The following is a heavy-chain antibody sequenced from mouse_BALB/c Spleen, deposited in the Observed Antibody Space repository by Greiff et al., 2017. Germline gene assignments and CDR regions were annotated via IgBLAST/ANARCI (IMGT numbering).Heavy chain of an antibody. CDR1: GYTFTSYY. Sequence: VQLQQSGPELVKPGASVRISCKASGYTFTSYYIHWVKQRPGQGLEWIGWIYPGNVNTKYNEKFKGKATLTADKSSSTAYMQLSSLTSEDSAVYFCARKGGNFYAMDYWGQGTSVTVSS. J-gene: IGHJ4*01. V-gene: IGHV1S56*01. D-gene: IGHD2-1*01. CDR3: ARKGGNFYAMDY. CDR2: IYPGNVNT.